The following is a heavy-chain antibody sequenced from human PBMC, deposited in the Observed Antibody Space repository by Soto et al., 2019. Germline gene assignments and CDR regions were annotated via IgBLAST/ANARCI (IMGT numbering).Heavy chain of an antibody. CDR2: VNPSSGAT. V-gene: IGHV1-2*02. CDR1: GYTLNDYY. J-gene: IGHJ4*02. Sequence: QVQLEQSGAEVKKPGASVKVSCKASGYTLNDYYLHWVRQAPGQGLAWMGWVNPSSGATKFAPRFQGRVSMTWDKSITTAYMELNSLRSDDTAVYHCVRGSDRLDLDFWGQGTLVTVSS. CDR3: VRGSDRLDLDF.